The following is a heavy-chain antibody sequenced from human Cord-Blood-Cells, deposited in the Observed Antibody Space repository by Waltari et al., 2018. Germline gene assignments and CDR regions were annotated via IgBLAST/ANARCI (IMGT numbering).Heavy chain of an antibody. CDR2: ISYDGSNK. CDR3: ARGGYIAASPDY. CDR1: GVTFSSYA. V-gene: IGHV3-30*04. Sequence: VQMVAFGRGVVQPGRPLSLPCAASGVTFSSYAMRWVRQAPGKGLEWVAVISYDGSNKYYADSVKGRFTISRDNSKNTLYLQMNSLRAEDAAVYYCARGGYIAASPDYWGQGTLVTVSS. J-gene: IGHJ4*02. D-gene: IGHD6-6*01.